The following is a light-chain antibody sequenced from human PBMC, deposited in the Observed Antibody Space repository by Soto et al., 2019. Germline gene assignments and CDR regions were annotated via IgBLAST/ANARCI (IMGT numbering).Light chain of an antibody. V-gene: IGKV3-20*01. CDR1: QSISSSY. Sequence: EIVLTQSPGTLSLSPGKRATLSCRASQSISSSYLAWYQQRPGQAPRLLIYGASSRATGIPDRFSGSGSGTDFTLTISRLEPEDFAVYYCQQYGSSPVTFGQGTRLEIK. J-gene: IGKJ5*01. CDR2: GAS. CDR3: QQYGSSPVT.